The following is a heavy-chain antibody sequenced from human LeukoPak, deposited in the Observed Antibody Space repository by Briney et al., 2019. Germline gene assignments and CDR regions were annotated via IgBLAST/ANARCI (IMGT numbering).Heavy chain of an antibody. V-gene: IGHV3-21*04. D-gene: IGHD6-19*01. CDR1: GFTFSSYS. CDR2: ISSSDTYI. CDR3: ARDADSSGWSGAFDI. Sequence: GGSLRLSCAASGFTFSSYSMNWVRQAPGKGLEWVSSISSSDTYIYHADSVKGRFTISRDNAKNSLYLQMNSLRVEDTAVYYCARDADSSGWSGAFDIWGQGTMVTVSS. J-gene: IGHJ3*02.